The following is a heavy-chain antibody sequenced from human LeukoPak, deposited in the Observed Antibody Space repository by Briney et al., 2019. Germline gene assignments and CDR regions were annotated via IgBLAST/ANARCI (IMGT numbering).Heavy chain of an antibody. CDR2: IYYSGST. D-gene: IGHD3-22*01. J-gene: IGHJ4*02. CDR1: GGSISSYY. CDR3: ARGFDSSGYYDY. V-gene: IGHV4-59*12. Sequence: SETLSLTCSVSGGSISSYYWSWIRQPPGKGLEWIGYIYYSGSTNYNPSLKSRVTISVDTSKNQFSLKLSSVTAADTAVYYCARGFDSSGYYDYWGQGTLVTVSS.